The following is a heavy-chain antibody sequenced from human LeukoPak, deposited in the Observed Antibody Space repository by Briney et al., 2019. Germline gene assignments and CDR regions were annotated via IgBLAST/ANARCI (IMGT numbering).Heavy chain of an antibody. Sequence: GASVKVSCKASGYTFTGYYMHWVRQAPGQGLEGMGWINTNSGGTNSAQKFQGRVTMTRDTSISTAYMALSRLRSDVTAVYYCAKYCSRFLEWLPRLFVYWGQRTLVTVSS. D-gene: IGHD3-3*01. CDR1: GYTFTGYY. CDR3: AKYCSRFLEWLPRLFVY. J-gene: IGHJ4*02. V-gene: IGHV1-2*02. CDR2: INTNSGGT.